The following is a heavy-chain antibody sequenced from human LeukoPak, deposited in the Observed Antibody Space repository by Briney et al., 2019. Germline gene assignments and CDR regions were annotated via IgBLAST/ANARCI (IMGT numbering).Heavy chain of an antibody. D-gene: IGHD3-22*01. CDR1: GYSFNSYA. CDR3: ARALPISRRITMIAVNWFDS. CDR2: MNPESGNT. V-gene: IGHV1-8*01. Sequence: ASVKVSCKASGYSFNSYAINWVRQATGQGLEWMGWMNPESGNTGYVQKFQGRVTMTWNTSISTAYMELSSLRSEDTAVYYCARALPISRRITMIAVNWFDSWGQGTLVTVSS. J-gene: IGHJ5*01.